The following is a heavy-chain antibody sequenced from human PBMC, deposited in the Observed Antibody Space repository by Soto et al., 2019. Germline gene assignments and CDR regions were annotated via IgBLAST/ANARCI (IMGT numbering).Heavy chain of an antibody. CDR2: INIYSGDA. V-gene: IGHV1-18*01. CDR3: ARALYYYDNSGLAY. D-gene: IGHD3-22*01. J-gene: IGHJ4*02. Sequence: QVRLEQSGPEVKKTGASVKVSCKASGYTFTSYGISWVRQAPGQGLEWMGWINIYSGDANYAQSFQDSVTMTRDTSTNTVYIEMRTLRSDNTAVYYCARALYYYDNSGLAYWGQGTLVTVSS. CDR1: GYTFTSYG.